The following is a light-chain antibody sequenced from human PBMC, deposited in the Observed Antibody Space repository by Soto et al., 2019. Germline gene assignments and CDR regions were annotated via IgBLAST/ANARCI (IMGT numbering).Light chain of an antibody. CDR3: AAWDDSLKGGV. V-gene: IGLV1-44*01. Sequence: QSVLTQPPSASGTPGQRVTISCSGSSSNIGSNTVNWYQQLPGTAPKLLIYSNNQRPSGVPDRFSGSKSGTSASLAISGLQSEDEADYYCAAWDDSLKGGVFGGGTSSPS. J-gene: IGLJ2*01. CDR1: SSNIGSNT. CDR2: SNN.